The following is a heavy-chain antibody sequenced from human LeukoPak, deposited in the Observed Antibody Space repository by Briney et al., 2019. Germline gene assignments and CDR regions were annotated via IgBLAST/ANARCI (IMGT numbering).Heavy chain of an antibody. V-gene: IGHV4-39*02. J-gene: IGHJ4*02. CDR3: AREPYSSRRAFYY. Sequence: SETLSLTCSVSGDSIGSNNYYWVWIRQPPGKILEWVGSIYYSGTTYYNPSLKSRVIISIDASKNQFSLKLSSVTAADTAVYYCAREPYSSRRAFYYWGQGTLVTVSS. D-gene: IGHD6-13*01. CDR2: IYYSGTT. CDR1: GDSIGSNNYY.